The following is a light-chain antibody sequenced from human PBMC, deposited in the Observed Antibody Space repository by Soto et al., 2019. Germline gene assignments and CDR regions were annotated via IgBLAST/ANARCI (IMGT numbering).Light chain of an antibody. J-gene: IGKJ1*01. CDR1: QSLLHSNGYNY. CDR3: MQALQTPRT. CDR2: LGS. Sequence: DIVMTQSPLSLPVTPGEPASISCRSSQSLLHSNGYNYLDWYLQKPGQSPQLLIYLGSNRASGVPDRFSGSGSGTDFTLTISRVEAEDVGIYYCMQALQTPRTFGQGTKVEIK. V-gene: IGKV2-28*01.